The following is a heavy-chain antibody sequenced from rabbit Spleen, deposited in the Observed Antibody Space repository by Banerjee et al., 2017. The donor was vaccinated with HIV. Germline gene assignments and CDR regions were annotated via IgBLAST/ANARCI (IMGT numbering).Heavy chain of an antibody. D-gene: IGHD1-1*01. J-gene: IGHJ6*01. V-gene: IGHV1S40*01. CDR2: IAGSSGDT. CDR1: GVSFSSNYY. Sequence: QSLEESGGDLVKPGASLTLTCTASGVSFSSNYYMCWVRQAPGKGLEWNACIAGSSGDTSYASWAKGRFTISKTSATTMTLQMTSLTAADTATYFCARETSSSFSSYGMDLWGQGTLVTVS. CDR3: ARETSSSFSSYGMDL.